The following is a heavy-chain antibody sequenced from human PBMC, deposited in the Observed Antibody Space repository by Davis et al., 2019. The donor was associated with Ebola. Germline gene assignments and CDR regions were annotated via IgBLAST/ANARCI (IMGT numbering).Heavy chain of an antibody. Sequence: SETLSLTCTVSGYSIRSGYYWSWIRQPAGKGLEWIGHIYSSGSTKYNPSLESRVTISLDTSKNQFSLKVNSVTAADTAVYFCARDRHDSSAYGSWGQGTLVTVSS. CDR2: IYSSGST. V-gene: IGHV4-61*09. CDR1: GYSIRSGYY. J-gene: IGHJ4*02. D-gene: IGHD3-22*01. CDR3: ARDRHDSSAYGS.